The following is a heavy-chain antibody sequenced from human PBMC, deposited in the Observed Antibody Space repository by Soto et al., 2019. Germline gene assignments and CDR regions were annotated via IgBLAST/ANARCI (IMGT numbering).Heavy chain of an antibody. CDR2: FYNNENP. Sequence: SETLSLTCSVSGGSVYSRSYSWGWIRQPPGKGLEWIGTFYNNENPNYNPSLKSRVTISVDTSKNQFSLRLTSVTAADTAVYYCARASTTVTTLDYWGQGTLVTVSS. CDR3: ARASTTVTTLDY. V-gene: IGHV4-39*01. J-gene: IGHJ4*02. CDR1: GGSVYSRSYS. D-gene: IGHD4-17*01.